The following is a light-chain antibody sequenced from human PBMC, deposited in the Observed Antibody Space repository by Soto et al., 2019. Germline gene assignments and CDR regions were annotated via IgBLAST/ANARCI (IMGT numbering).Light chain of an antibody. CDR1: SSNIGAGYE. CDR3: QSYDSSLSGYV. CDR2: ENN. J-gene: IGLJ1*01. Sequence: QSVLTQPPSVSEAPGQRVTISYTGSSSNIGAGYEAHWYQQVPGTAPKLLIYENNNRPSGVPDRFSGSKSGTSASLAITGRQAEDEAEYYCQSYDSSLSGYVFGTGTKVTVL. V-gene: IGLV1-40*01.